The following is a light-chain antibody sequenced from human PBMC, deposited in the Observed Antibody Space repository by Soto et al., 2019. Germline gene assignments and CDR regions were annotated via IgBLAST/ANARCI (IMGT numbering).Light chain of an antibody. CDR2: DVS. Sequence: QSVLTQPRSVSGSPGQSVTISCAGTSSDVGGYNYVSWYQQHPGKAPKPMIYDVSKRPSGVPDRFSGSKSGNTASLTISGLQAEDEADYYCCSYAGRYTYIFGTGTKLTVL. V-gene: IGLV2-11*01. CDR3: CSYAGRYTYI. J-gene: IGLJ1*01. CDR1: SSDVGGYNY.